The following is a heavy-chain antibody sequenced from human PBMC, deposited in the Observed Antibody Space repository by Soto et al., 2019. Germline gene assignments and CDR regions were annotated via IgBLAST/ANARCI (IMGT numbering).Heavy chain of an antibody. Sequence: QVQLVESGGGVVQPGRSLRLSCAASGFTFSSYGMHWVRQAPGKGLEWVAVISYDGSNKYYADSVKGRFTISRDNSKNTLYLQMNSLRAEDTAVYYCAKDSYSSSWRALEYFPDYWGQGTLVTVSS. D-gene: IGHD6-13*01. CDR3: AKDSYSSSWRALEYFPDY. V-gene: IGHV3-30*18. CDR2: ISYDGSNK. CDR1: GFTFSSYG. J-gene: IGHJ4*02.